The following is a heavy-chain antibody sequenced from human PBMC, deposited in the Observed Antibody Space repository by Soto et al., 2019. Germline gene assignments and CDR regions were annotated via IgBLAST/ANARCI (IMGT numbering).Heavy chain of an antibody. D-gene: IGHD4-17*01. V-gene: IGHV3-15*07. J-gene: IGHJ3*01. CDR3: TVNYGGHPVAFDV. CDR1: GFTFNNAW. Sequence: EVQLVESGGGLVKPGGSLRLSCAVSGFTFNNAWMTRVRQAPGEGLEWVGRINRKTDGGTTDYAVSVKGRFTISRDDSKNTLYLQMNNLKTEDTAVYYCTVNYGGHPVAFDVWGPGTMVTVS. CDR2: INRKTDGGTT.